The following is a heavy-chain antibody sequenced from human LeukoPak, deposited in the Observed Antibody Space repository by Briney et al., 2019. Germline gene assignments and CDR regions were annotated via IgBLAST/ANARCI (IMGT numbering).Heavy chain of an antibody. CDR2: ISAYNGNT. CDR3: AREYDFWSGRNWFDP. Sequence: ASVKVSCKASGYTSTSYGISWVRQAPGQGLEWMGWISAYNGNTNYAQKLQGRVTMTTDTSTSTAYMELRSLRSDDTAAYYCAREYDFWSGRNWFDPWGQGTLVTVSS. D-gene: IGHD3-3*01. V-gene: IGHV1-18*01. J-gene: IGHJ5*02. CDR1: GYTSTSYG.